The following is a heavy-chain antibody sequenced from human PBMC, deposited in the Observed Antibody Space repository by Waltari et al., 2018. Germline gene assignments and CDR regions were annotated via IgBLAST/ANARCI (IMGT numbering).Heavy chain of an antibody. CDR2: INHSGST. D-gene: IGHD1-26*01. Sequence: QVQLQQWGAGLLKPSETLSLTCAVYGGSFSGYYWSWIRQPPGKGLEWIGEINHSGSTNYNPSLKSRVTISVDTSKNQFSRKLSAVTAADTAVYYCARGLVGATRLDYWGQGTLVTVSS. J-gene: IGHJ4*02. CDR3: ARGLVGATRLDY. CDR1: GGSFSGYY. V-gene: IGHV4-34*01.